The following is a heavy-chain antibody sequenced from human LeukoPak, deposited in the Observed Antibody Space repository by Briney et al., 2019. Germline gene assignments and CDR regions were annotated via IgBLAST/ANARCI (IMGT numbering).Heavy chain of an antibody. Sequence: SETLSLTCTVSGGSISTYYWSWIRQPPGKGLEWIGEINHSGSTNYNPSLKSRVTISVDTSKNQFSLKLSSVTAADTAVYYCARPGQYDSSGYYFDYRGQGTLVTVSS. CDR1: GGSISTYY. D-gene: IGHD3-22*01. CDR2: INHSGST. V-gene: IGHV4-34*01. J-gene: IGHJ4*02. CDR3: ARPGQYDSSGYYFDY.